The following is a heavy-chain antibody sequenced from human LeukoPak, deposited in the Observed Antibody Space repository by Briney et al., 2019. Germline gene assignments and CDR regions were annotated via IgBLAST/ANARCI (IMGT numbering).Heavy chain of an antibody. D-gene: IGHD6-19*01. CDR2: IGNKANSYAT. V-gene: IGHV3-73*01. Sequence: GGSLKLSCAASGFTFSGSVMHWVRQASGKGLEWVGRIGNKANSYATVYAASVKGRFTISRDDSKNTAYLQMNSLRTEDTAVYYCTGGSGWYSPDYWGQGTLVTVSA. J-gene: IGHJ4*02. CDR1: GFTFSGSV. CDR3: TGGSGWYSPDY.